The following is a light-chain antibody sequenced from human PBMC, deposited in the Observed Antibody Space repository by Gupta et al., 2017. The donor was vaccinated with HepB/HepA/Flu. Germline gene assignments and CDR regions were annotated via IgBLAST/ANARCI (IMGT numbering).Light chain of an antibody. Sequence: EIVLPQSPATLSLPAGERATLSCRASQSVSSSYLAWYQQKPGQAPRLLIYGASSRATGISDRFSGSGSGTDFTLTISRLEPEDFAVYYCQQYGSSPMYTFGQGTKLEIK. J-gene: IGKJ2*01. CDR1: QSVSSSY. V-gene: IGKV3-20*01. CDR3: QQYGSSPMYT. CDR2: GAS.